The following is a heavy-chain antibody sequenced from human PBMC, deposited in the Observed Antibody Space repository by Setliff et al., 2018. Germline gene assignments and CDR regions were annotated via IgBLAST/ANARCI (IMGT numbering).Heavy chain of an antibody. CDR2: ISYSGTP. D-gene: IGHD2-15*01. V-gene: IGHV4-39*01. Sequence: TLSLTCTVSDDSFTSSRYYWGWIRQAPGSGLEWIGSISYSGTPYYNASVESRVTISIDTSRNQFSLELRSVTVADTATCYCVRPGGTTVVARHFDYWGSGILVTVS. CDR3: VRPGGTTVVARHFDY. J-gene: IGHJ4*01. CDR1: DDSFTSSRYY.